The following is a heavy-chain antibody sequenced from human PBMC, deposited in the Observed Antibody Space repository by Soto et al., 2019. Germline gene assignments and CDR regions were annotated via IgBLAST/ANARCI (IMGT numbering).Heavy chain of an antibody. V-gene: IGHV4-34*01. Sequence: SETLSLTCAVYGGSLSGYYWSWIRQPPGKGLEWIGEINHSGSTNYNPSLKSRVTISVDTSKNQFSLKLSSVTAADTAVYYCARTRIVATIGGACYGMDVWGQGTTVTVSS. D-gene: IGHD5-12*01. CDR2: INHSGST. CDR1: GGSLSGYY. J-gene: IGHJ6*02. CDR3: ARTRIVATIGGACYGMDV.